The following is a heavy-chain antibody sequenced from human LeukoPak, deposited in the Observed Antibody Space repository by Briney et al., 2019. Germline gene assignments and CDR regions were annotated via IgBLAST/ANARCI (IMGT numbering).Heavy chain of an antibody. Sequence: PGGSLRLSCAASGFTFSDYYITWIRQPPGRGLEWIAYITGSGTSVYYADAVKGRFSVSRDNAANSVFLQMDSLRVEDSAVYYCAKREGYCSSTSCYEHMDVWGKGTTVTVSS. CDR1: GFTFSDYY. CDR2: ITGSGTSV. D-gene: IGHD2-2*01. J-gene: IGHJ6*03. CDR3: AKREGYCSSTSCYEHMDV. V-gene: IGHV3-11*01.